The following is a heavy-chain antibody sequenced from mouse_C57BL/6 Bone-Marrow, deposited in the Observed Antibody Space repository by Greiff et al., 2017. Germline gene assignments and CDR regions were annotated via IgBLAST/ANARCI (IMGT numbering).Heavy chain of an antibody. CDR1: GFTFSDYY. D-gene: IGHD1-3*01. V-gene: IGHV5-12*01. J-gene: IGHJ4*01. CDR2: ISNGGGST. Sequence: DVKLVESGGGLVQPGGSLKLSCAASGFTFSDYYMYWVRQTPEKRLEWVAYISNGGGSTYYPDTVKGRFTISRDNAKNTLYLQMSRLKSEDTAMYYCARGGCYNDYCAMDYWGQGTSVTVSS. CDR3: ARGGCYNDYCAMDY.